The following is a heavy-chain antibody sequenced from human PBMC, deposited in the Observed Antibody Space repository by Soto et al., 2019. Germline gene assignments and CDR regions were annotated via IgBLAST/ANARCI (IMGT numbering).Heavy chain of an antibody. CDR2: IYHSGRT. D-gene: IGHD5-12*01. J-gene: IGHJ6*02. V-gene: IGHV4-4*02. CDR3: ARGWDIVATINYYYYGMDV. CDR1: GGSISSSNW. Sequence: QVQLQESGPGLVKPSGTLSLTCAVSGGSISSSNWWSWVRQPPGKGLEWIGGIYHSGRTNYNPSLKSRVTISVDKSKNQFSLKLSSVTAADTAVYYCARGWDIVATINYYYYGMDVWGQGTTVTVSS.